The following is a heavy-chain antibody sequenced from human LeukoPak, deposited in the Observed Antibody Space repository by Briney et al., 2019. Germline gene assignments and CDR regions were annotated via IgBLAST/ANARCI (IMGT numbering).Heavy chain of an antibody. CDR2: INPNSGGT. J-gene: IGHJ6*02. V-gene: IGHV1-2*06. CDR1: GYTFTGYY. D-gene: IGHD3-16*02. Sequence: GASVKVSCKASGYTFTGYYMHWVRQAPGQGLEWMGRINPNSGGTNYAQKFQGRVTMTRDTSISTAYMELSRLRSEDTAVYYCATTLSYFGGMDVWGQGTTVTVSS. CDR3: ATTLSYFGGMDV.